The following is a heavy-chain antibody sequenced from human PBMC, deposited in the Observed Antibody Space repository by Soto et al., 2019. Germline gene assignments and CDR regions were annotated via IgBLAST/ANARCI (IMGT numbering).Heavy chain of an antibody. CDR3: ARDIVDMTIVPPAMNFDI. D-gene: IGHD2-2*01. J-gene: IGHJ1*01. CDR1: GFDLSSHD. V-gene: IGHV3-33*01. Sequence: PGGSLRLSCVASGFDLSSHDMHWVRQAPGKGLEWVAVVWFDGNNKFYADSVKGRFSISRDNSRKMTFLEMTSLRVEDTAIYYCARDIVDMTIVPPAMNFDIGGQGTRVTVSS. CDR2: VWFDGNNK.